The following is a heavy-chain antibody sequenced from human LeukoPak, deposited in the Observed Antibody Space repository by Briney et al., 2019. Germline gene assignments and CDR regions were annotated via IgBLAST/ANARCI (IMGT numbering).Heavy chain of an antibody. Sequence: PSETLSLTCAVSGDSINSLDLWSWVRQPPGKGLEWIGEMYLSGTTHSNPSVKSRVTISIDKSKNQFFLNLSSVTAADTAVYYCAGLVGRYSSGLYYYYFDYWGQGTLVTVSS. J-gene: IGHJ4*02. CDR2: MYLSGTT. CDR1: GDSINSLDL. V-gene: IGHV4-4*02. D-gene: IGHD3-22*01. CDR3: AGLVGRYSSGLYYYYFDY.